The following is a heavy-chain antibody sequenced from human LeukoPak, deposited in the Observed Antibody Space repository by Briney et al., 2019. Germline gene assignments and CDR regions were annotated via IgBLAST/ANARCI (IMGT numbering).Heavy chain of an antibody. D-gene: IGHD5-18*01. V-gene: IGHV1-69*06. J-gene: IGHJ4*02. CDR1: GGTFSSYA. CDR2: IIPIFGTA. Sequence: SVKVSCKASGGTFSSYAISWVRQAPGQGLEWMGGIIPIFGTANYAQKFQGRVTITADKSTSTAYMELSSLRSEDTAVYYCASRRAYSYGYPFDYWGQGTLVTVSS. CDR3: ASRRAYSYGYPFDY.